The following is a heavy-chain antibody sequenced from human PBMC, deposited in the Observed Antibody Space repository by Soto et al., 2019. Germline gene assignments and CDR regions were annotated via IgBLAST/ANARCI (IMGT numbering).Heavy chain of an antibody. D-gene: IGHD3-22*01. V-gene: IGHV5-51*01. CDR2: IYPGDSDT. CDR1: GYSFTSYW. J-gene: IGHJ3*02. CDR3: ARSPSHYYDSSGYYPDAFDI. Sequence: PGESLKISCKSSGYSFTSYWIGWVRQMPGKGLELMGIIYPGDSDTRYSPSFQGQVTISADKSISTAYLQWSSLKASDTAMYYCARSPSHYYDSSGYYPDAFDIWGQGTMVTVSS.